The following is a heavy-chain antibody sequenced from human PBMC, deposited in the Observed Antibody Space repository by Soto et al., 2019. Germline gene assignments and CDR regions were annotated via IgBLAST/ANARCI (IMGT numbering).Heavy chain of an antibody. CDR2: INPNRGVT. CDR1: GDSFNDYY. D-gene: IGHD5-12*01. Sequence: QVQLVQSGAEVRKPGASVTVSCRSSGDSFNDYYIHWVRQAPGQGREWMGWINPNRGVTKYAQKFQGWVSMTRDTSIRTVYMQLSRLRSDDTAVYYCARESGGATATLDYYYFYMDVWGTGTTVTVSS. CDR3: ARESGGATATLDYYYFYMDV. V-gene: IGHV1-2*04. J-gene: IGHJ6*03.